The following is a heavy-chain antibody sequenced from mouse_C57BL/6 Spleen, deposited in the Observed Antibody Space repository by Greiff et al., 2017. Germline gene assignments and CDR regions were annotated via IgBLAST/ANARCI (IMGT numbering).Heavy chain of an antibody. D-gene: IGHD1-1*01. Sequence: QVQLQQSGAELVRPGASVTLSCKASGYTFTDYEMHWVKQTPVHGLEWIGAIDPETGGTAYNQKFKGKALLTADKSSSTAYMELRSLTSEDSAVYYCTRWGYYYGSRDYYAMDYWGQGTSVTVSS. J-gene: IGHJ4*01. CDR1: GYTFTDYE. CDR2: IDPETGGT. CDR3: TRWGYYYGSRDYYAMDY. V-gene: IGHV1-15*01.